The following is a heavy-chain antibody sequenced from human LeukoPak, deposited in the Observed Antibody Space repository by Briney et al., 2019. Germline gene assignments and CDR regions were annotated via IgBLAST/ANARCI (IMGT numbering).Heavy chain of an antibody. Sequence: PGGSLRLSCAASGYTFSSYEMNWVRQAPGKGLEWVSYISSSGSTIYYADSVKGRFTISRDNAKKSLYLQMNSLRAEDTAVYFCGRDTDFDYWGQGTLVTVSS. CDR1: GYTFSSYE. CDR2: ISSSGSTI. V-gene: IGHV3-48*03. J-gene: IGHJ4*02. CDR3: GRDTDFDY.